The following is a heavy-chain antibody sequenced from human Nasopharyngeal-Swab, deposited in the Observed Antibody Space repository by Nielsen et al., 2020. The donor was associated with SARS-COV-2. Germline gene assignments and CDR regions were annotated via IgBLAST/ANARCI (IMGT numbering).Heavy chain of an antibody. CDR3: ARDLVYSYYYYGMDV. Sequence: SVTVSCKASGYTFTGYYMHWVRQAPGQGLEWMGWINPNSGGTNYAQKFQGWVTMTRDTSISTAYMELSRLRSDDTAVYYCARDLVYSYYYYGMDVWGQGTTVTVSS. J-gene: IGHJ6*02. V-gene: IGHV1-2*04. CDR1: GYTFTGYY. D-gene: IGHD2-15*01. CDR2: INPNSGGT.